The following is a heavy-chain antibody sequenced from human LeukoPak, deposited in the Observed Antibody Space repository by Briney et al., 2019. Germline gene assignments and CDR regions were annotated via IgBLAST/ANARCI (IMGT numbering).Heavy chain of an antibody. CDR3: ARGSTVVPLPDY. Sequence: SGTLSLTRTVSGGSISSYYLSWIRQPPGKGLEWIGYIYYSGSTNYNPSLKSRVTISVDTSKNQFSLKLSSVTAADTAVYYCARGSTVVPLPDYWGQGTLVTVSS. J-gene: IGHJ4*02. D-gene: IGHD4-23*01. CDR2: IYYSGST. CDR1: GGSISSYY. V-gene: IGHV4-59*01.